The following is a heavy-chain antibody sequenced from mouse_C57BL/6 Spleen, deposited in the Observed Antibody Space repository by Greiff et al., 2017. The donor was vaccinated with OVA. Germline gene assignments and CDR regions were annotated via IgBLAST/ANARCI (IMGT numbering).Heavy chain of an antibody. CDR1: GFTFSDYG. V-gene: IGHV5-17*01. J-gene: IGHJ3*01. CDR2: ISSGSSTI. Sequence: DVKLVESGGGLVKPGGSLKLSCAASGFTFSDYGMHWVRQAPEKGLEWVAYISSGSSTIYYADTVKGRFTISRDNAKNTLFLQMTSLRSEDTAMYYCARPEYYYGSSYDWFAYWGQGTLVTVSA. D-gene: IGHD1-1*01. CDR3: ARPEYYYGSSYDWFAY.